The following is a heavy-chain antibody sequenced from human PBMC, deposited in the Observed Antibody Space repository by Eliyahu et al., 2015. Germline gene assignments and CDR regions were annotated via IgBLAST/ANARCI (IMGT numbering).Heavy chain of an antibody. CDR2: ISGYNGNT. CDR3: ARDYKDPDFWSGRRDY. CDR1: GYVFRSYG. D-gene: IGHD3-3*01. V-gene: IGHV1-18*04. Sequence: QVQLVQSGXXVKKPGASVKVSCKASGYVFRSYGITWVRXAPGQGXEWMGWISGYNGNTRYAQKIQGRVTMTADTSTSTAYMELKSLTYDDTAVYFCARDYKDPDFWSGRRDYWGQGTLVTVSS. J-gene: IGHJ4*02.